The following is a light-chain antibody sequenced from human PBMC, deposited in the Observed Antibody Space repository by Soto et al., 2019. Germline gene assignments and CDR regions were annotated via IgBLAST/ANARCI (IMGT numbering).Light chain of an antibody. J-gene: IGKJ2*01. Sequence: DIQMTQSPSTLSASVGDRVTITCRASQSISNYLAWYQQKPGKAPNRLIYKASTLQSGVPSRFSGSGSGTEFTLTISSLQPEDFATYYCQHRTFGQGTKLEIK. CDR3: QHRT. CDR2: KAS. CDR1: QSISNY. V-gene: IGKV1-5*03.